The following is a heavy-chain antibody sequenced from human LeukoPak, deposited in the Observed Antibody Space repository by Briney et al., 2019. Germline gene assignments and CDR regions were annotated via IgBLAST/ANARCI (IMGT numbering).Heavy chain of an antibody. V-gene: IGHV4-59*01. CDR3: ARGGAARLHFQN. Sequence: PSETLSLTCTVSGGSISTYYWNWIRQPPGKGLEWIGYIHHCGSTNYNPSLQSRVTISVDTSKNQFSLNLNSVTAADTAVYYCARGGAARLHFQNWGQGTLVTVSS. CDR2: IHHCGST. J-gene: IGHJ1*01. CDR1: GGSISTYY. D-gene: IGHD6-6*01.